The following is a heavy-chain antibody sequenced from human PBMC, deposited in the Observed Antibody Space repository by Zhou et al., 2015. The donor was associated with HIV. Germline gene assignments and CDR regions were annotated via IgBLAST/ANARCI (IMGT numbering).Heavy chain of an antibody. Sequence: QVQLVQSGAEVKKPGSSVKVSCKASGGTFSSYAISWVRQAPGQGLEWMGGIIPIFGTANYAQKFQGRVTMTTDTSTSTAYMELRSLRSDDTAVYYCARVEDDCSGGSCPDAFDIWGQGTMVTVSS. D-gene: IGHD2-15*01. J-gene: IGHJ3*02. CDR2: IIPIFGTA. CDR1: GGTFSSYA. V-gene: IGHV1-69*06. CDR3: ARVEDDCSGGSCPDAFDI.